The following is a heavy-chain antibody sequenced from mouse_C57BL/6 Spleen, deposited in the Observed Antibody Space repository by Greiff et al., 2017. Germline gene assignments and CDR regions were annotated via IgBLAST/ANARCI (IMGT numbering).Heavy chain of an antibody. CDR3: AHYYGSSSYWYFDV. J-gene: IGHJ1*03. CDR2: IYPGDGDT. Sequence: QVQLQQSGAELVKPGASVKISCKASGYAFSSYWMNWVKQRPGKGLEWIGQIYPGDGDTNYNGKFKGKATLTADKSSSTAYMQLSSLTSEDSAVYFCAHYYGSSSYWYFDVWGTGTTVTVSS. CDR1: GYAFSSYW. D-gene: IGHD1-1*01. V-gene: IGHV1-80*01.